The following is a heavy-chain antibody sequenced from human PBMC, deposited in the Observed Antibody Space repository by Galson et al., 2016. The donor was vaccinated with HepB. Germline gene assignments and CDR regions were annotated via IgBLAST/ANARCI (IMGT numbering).Heavy chain of an antibody. V-gene: IGHV3-53*01. D-gene: IGHD3-10*01. CDR2: SYGDGRT. CDR1: GLPVSNDY. J-gene: IGHJ4*02. CDR3: AKPARWLGELYAFDS. Sequence: SLRLSCAAYGLPVSNDYMSWVRQAPGKGLKWVSVSYGDGRTYYAESVKGRITISRDNSKNTLYLQMNSLRDEDVAVYFCAKPARWLGELYAFDSWGRGTLVAVSS.